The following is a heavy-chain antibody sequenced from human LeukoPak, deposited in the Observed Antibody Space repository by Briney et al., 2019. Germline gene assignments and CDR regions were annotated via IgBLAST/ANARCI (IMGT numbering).Heavy chain of an antibody. J-gene: IGHJ5*02. CDR2: INTNTGNP. Sequence: ASVKVSCKASGGTFSSYAISWVRQAPGQGLEWMGWINTNTGNPTYAQGFTGRFVFSLDTSVSTAYLQISSLKAEDTAVYYCARTMVRGVQNWFDPWGQGTLVTVSS. V-gene: IGHV7-4-1*02. CDR3: ARTMVRGVQNWFDP. CDR1: GGTFSSYA. D-gene: IGHD3-10*01.